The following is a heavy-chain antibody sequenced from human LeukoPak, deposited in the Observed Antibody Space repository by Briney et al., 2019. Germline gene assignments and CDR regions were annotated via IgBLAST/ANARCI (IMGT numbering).Heavy chain of an antibody. Sequence: GGSLRLPCAASGFTFSSYGMHWVRQAPGKGLEWVAVIWYDGSNKYYADSVKGRFTISRDNSKNTLYLQMNSLRAEDTAVYYCARDRGHGATLGDYWGQGTLVTVSS. CDR3: ARDRGHGATLGDY. V-gene: IGHV3-33*01. CDR2: IWYDGSNK. CDR1: GFTFSSYG. D-gene: IGHD7-27*01. J-gene: IGHJ4*02.